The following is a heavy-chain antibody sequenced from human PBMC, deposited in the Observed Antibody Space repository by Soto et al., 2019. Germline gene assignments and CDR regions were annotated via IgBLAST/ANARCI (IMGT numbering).Heavy chain of an antibody. V-gene: IGHV4-39*01. J-gene: IGHJ4*02. CDR3: ARGDGDTLDY. CDR1: GGSISSSSYY. D-gene: IGHD2-21*02. CDR2: IYYSGST. Sequence: PSETLSLTCTVSGGSISSSSYYWGWIRQPPGKGLEWIGSIYYSGSTYYNPSLKSRVTISVDTSKNQFSLKLSSVTAADTAVYYCARGDGDTLDYWGQGTVVTVSS.